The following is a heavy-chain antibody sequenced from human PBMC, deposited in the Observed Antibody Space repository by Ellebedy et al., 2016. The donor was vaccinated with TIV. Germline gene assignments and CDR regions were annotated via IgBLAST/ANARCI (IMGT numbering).Heavy chain of an antibody. CDR2: IYYSGST. V-gene: IGHV4-31*03. CDR3: ARHGNYDFWSGYYQYYYYGMDV. Sequence: MPSETLSLTCTVSGGSISSGGYYWSWIRQHPGKGLEWIGYIYYSGSTYYNPSLKSRVTISVDTSKNQFSLKLSSVTAADTAVYYCARHGNYDFWSGYYQYYYYGMDVWGQGTTVTVSS. D-gene: IGHD3-3*01. CDR1: GGSISSGGYY. J-gene: IGHJ6*02.